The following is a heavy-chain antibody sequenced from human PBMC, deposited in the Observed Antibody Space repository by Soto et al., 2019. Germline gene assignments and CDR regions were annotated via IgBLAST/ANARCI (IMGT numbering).Heavy chain of an antibody. Sequence: SVKVYCKASGGTFSSYAISWVRQAPGQGLEWMGGIIPIFGTANYAQKFQGRVTITADESTSTAYMELSSLRSEDTAVYYCAATDIVVVPAALYYFDYWGQGTLVTVSS. CDR1: GGTFSSYA. CDR3: AATDIVVVPAALYYFDY. J-gene: IGHJ4*02. D-gene: IGHD2-2*01. V-gene: IGHV1-69*13. CDR2: IIPIFGTA.